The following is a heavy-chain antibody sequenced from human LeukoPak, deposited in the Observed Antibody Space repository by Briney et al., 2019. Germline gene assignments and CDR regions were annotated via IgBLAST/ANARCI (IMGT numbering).Heavy chain of an antibody. CDR3: ARGLYYYDSSGYSY. V-gene: IGHV4-59*01. D-gene: IGHD3-22*01. J-gene: IGHJ4*02. CDR1: GGSISSYY. CDR2: IYYSGST. Sequence: PSETLSLTCTVSGGSISSYYWSWIRQPPGKGLEWIGYIYYSGSTNYNPSLKSRVTISVGTSKNQFSLKLSSVTAADTAVYYCARGLYYYDSSGYSYWGQGTLVTVSS.